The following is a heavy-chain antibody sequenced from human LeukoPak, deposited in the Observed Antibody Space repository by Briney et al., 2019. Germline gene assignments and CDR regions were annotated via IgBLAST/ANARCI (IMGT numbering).Heavy chain of an antibody. D-gene: IGHD2-15*01. V-gene: IGHV3-23*01. CDR3: AKENIVVVVAQEYYFDY. CDR2: ISGSGGST. Sequence: GGSLRLSCAASGFTFSNAWMDWVRQAPGKGLEWVSAISGSGGSTYYADSVKGRFTISRDNSKNTLYLQMNSLRAEDTAVYYCAKENIVVVVAQEYYFDYWGQGTLVTVSS. CDR1: GFTFSNAW. J-gene: IGHJ4*02.